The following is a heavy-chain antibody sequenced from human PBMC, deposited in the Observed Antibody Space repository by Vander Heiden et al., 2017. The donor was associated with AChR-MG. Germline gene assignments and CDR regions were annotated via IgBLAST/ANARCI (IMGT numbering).Heavy chain of an antibody. J-gene: IGHJ6*02. CDR3: ARGAIFGVPSYYYYGMDV. CDR1: GGSFSGYY. D-gene: IGHD3-3*01. Sequence: QVQLQQWGAGLLKPSETLSLTCAVYGGSFSGYYWSWIRQPPGKGLEWIGEINHSGSTNYNPSLKSRVTISVDTSKNQFSLKLSSVTAADTAVYYCARGAIFGVPSYYYYGMDVWGQGTTVTVSS. CDR2: INHSGST. V-gene: IGHV4-34*01.